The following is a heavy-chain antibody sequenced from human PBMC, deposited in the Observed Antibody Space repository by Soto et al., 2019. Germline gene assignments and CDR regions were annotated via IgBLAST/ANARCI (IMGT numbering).Heavy chain of an antibody. Sequence: QVQLQQSGPGLVKPSQTLSLTCAISGDSVSSSTAAWNWIRQSPSGGLEWLGRTYYRSKWYYDYAPSVKGRISIDPDTAKNQCTPHLNSVTSEDTAVYYCAYAVDVWGQGTTVTVSS. D-gene: IGHD4-17*01. CDR3: AYAVDV. J-gene: IGHJ6*02. CDR2: TYYRSKWYY. CDR1: GDSVSSSTAA. V-gene: IGHV6-1*01.